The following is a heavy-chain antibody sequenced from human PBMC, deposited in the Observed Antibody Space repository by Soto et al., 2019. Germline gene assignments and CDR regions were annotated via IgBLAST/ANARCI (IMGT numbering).Heavy chain of an antibody. V-gene: IGHV3-23*01. Sequence: GGSLRLSCAASGFTFSSYAMSWVRQAPGKGLEWVSAISGSGGSTYYADSVKGRSTISRDNSKNTLYLQMNSLRAEDTAVYYCAKAEEDDSSGYYYPYFVDYWGQGTLVTVSS. CDR3: AKAEEDDSSGYYYPYFVDY. J-gene: IGHJ4*02. D-gene: IGHD3-22*01. CDR1: GFTFSSYA. CDR2: ISGSGGST.